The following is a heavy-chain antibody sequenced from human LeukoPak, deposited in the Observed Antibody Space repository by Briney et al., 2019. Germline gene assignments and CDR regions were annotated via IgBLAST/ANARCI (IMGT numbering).Heavy chain of an antibody. J-gene: IGHJ4*02. CDR3: ARYHYYDGSGYDGY. D-gene: IGHD3-22*01. Sequence: GGSLRLSCAASGFTFSSYEMNWVRQAPGKGLEWVSYISVSGSTIYYADSVKGRFTISRDNAKSSLYLQMNSLRAEDTAVYFCARYHYYDGSGYDGYWGQGTLVTVSS. CDR1: GFTFSSYE. CDR2: ISVSGSTI. V-gene: IGHV3-48*03.